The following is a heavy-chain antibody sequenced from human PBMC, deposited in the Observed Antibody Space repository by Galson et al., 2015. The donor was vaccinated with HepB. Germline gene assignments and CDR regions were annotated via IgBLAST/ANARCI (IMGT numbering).Heavy chain of an antibody. CDR2: INPNSGGT. CDR1: GYTFTGYY. Sequence: SVKVSCKASGYTFTGYYMHWVRQAPGQGLEWMGWINPNSGGTNYAQKLQGRVTMTRDTSISTAYMELSRLRSDDTAVYYCARDALFSPIAVAGTGVVDYWGQGTLVTVSS. V-gene: IGHV1-2*02. D-gene: IGHD6-19*01. CDR3: ARDALFSPIAVAGTGVVDY. J-gene: IGHJ4*02.